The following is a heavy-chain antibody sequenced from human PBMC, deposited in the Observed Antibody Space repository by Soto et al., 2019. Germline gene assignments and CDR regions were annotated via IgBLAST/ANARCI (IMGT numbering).Heavy chain of an antibody. J-gene: IGHJ3*02. CDR3: ATTDSLGNDAFDI. CDR2: INPNSGCT. CDR1: GYTFTGYY. D-gene: IGHD7-27*01. V-gene: IGHV1-2*04. Sequence: ASVKVSCKASGYTFTGYYMHWVRQAPGQGLEWMGWINPNSGCTNYAQKFQGWVTMSRDTSNSTAYMELSRLRSDDTAVYYCATTDSLGNDAFDIWGQGTMVTVSS.